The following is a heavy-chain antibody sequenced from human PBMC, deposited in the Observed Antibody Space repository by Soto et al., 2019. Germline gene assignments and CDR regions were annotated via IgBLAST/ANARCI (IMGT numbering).Heavy chain of an antibody. CDR1: GYTFTSYG. J-gene: IGHJ6*02. CDR3: ARSSWDFNWLDYYYGMDV. CDR2: ISAYNGNT. D-gene: IGHD3-9*01. V-gene: IGHV1-18*01. Sequence: ASVKVSCKASGYTFTSYGISWVRQAPGQGLEWMGWISAYNGNTNYAQKLQGRVTMTTDTSTSTAYMELRSLRSDDTAVYYCARSSWDFNWLDYYYGMDVWGQGTTVTVSS.